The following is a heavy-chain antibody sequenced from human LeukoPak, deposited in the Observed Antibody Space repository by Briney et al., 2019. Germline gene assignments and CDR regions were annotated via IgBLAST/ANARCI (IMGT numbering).Heavy chain of an antibody. V-gene: IGHV3-30*03. CDR3: ARDLSPVVRASPMGY. J-gene: IGHJ4*02. CDR2: ITYDGYYK. CDR1: GFTFSTYG. D-gene: IGHD3-10*01. Sequence: GTSLRLSCAASGFTFSTYGMHWVRQAPGKGLEWVALITYDGYYKYYSDSVKGRFTISGDTSKNTLSLQMNSLRAEGTAVYYCARDLSPVVRASPMGYWGQGTLVTVSS.